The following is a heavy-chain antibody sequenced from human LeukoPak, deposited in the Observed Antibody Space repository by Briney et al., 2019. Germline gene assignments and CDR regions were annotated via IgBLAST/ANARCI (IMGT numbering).Heavy chain of an antibody. Sequence: PSETLSLTCAVYGGSFSGYYWSWVRQPPGKGLEWIGEIYHSGSTNYNPSLKSRVTISVDKSKNQFFLKLSSVTAADTAVYYCARLGDGYGDPQFWFDPWGQGTLVTVSS. CDR1: GGSFSGYY. V-gene: IGHV4-34*01. CDR2: IYHSGST. CDR3: ARLGDGYGDPQFWFDP. J-gene: IGHJ5*02. D-gene: IGHD4-17*01.